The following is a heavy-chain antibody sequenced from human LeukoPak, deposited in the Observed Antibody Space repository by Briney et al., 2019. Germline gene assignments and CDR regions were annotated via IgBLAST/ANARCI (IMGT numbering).Heavy chain of an antibody. J-gene: IGHJ6*03. D-gene: IGHD2-2*01. CDR3: AREAGNCSSTSCYVYCYYMDV. Sequence: GASVKVSCKASGYTFTTYGISWVRQAPGQGLEWMGWISNSDTNYAQKLQGRVTMTTDTSTSTAYMELRSLRSDDTAVYYCAREAGNCSSTSCYVYCYYMDVWGKGTTVTVSS. CDR2: ISNSDT. V-gene: IGHV1-18*01. CDR1: GYTFTTYG.